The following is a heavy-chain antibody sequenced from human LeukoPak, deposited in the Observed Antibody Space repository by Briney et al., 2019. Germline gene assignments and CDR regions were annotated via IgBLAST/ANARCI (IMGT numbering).Heavy chain of an antibody. CDR3: AREVVLEWELPSNWFDP. CDR2: IYTSGST. J-gene: IGHJ5*02. Sequence: SETLSLTCTVSGGSISSYYWSWIRQPAGKGLEWIGRIYTSGSTNYNPSLKSRVTMSVDTSKNQFSLELSSVTAADTALYYCAREVVLEWELPSNWFDPWGQGTLVTVSS. CDR1: GGSISSYY. V-gene: IGHV4-4*07. D-gene: IGHD1-26*01.